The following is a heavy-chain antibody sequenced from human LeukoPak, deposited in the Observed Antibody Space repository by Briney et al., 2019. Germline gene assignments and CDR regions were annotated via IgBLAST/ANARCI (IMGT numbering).Heavy chain of an antibody. J-gene: IGHJ5*02. Sequence: SETLSLTCAVSGYSISSDYYWGWIRQPPGKGLEWIGSIYHSGRTYYNPSLKSRVTISVDTSKNQFSLKLSSVTAADTAVYYCARDMDAYYGSGSYYILDPWGQGTLVTVSS. CDR2: IYHSGRT. CDR1: GYSISSDYY. V-gene: IGHV4-38-2*02. CDR3: ARDMDAYYGSGSYYILDP. D-gene: IGHD3-10*01.